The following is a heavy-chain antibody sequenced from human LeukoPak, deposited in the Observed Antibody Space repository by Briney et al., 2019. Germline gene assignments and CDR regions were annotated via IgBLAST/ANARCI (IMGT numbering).Heavy chain of an antibody. D-gene: IGHD3-22*01. CDR2: IIPIHGTT. V-gene: IGHV1-69*13. CDR3: ARPTMSYYDSFGYYRDFDY. CDR1: GGTFNTYT. J-gene: IGHJ4*02. Sequence: SVKVSCKTSGGTFNTYTLNWVRQAPGQGLEWVGGIIPIHGTTNYAQKFQGRVTLTADESTSTAYMELSSLTSEDTAVYYCARPTMSYYDSFGYYRDFDYWGQGTLVTVSS.